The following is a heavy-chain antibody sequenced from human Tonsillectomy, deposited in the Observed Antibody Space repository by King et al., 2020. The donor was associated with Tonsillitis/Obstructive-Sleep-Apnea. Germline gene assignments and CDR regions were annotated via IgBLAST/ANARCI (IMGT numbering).Heavy chain of an antibody. J-gene: IGHJ4*02. Sequence: QLVQSGGGVVQPGTSLRLSCAASGFTISNYAMHWVRQAPDKGLEWVAIISYDESKEFHADSVKGRFTISRDTSKNTLYLQMNNLRSEDTAVYYCARGPSQSAYRYADCWGQGTLVAVSS. CDR3: ARGPSQSAYRYADC. CDR1: GFTISNYA. CDR2: ISYDESKE. V-gene: IGHV3-30*04. D-gene: IGHD5-18*01.